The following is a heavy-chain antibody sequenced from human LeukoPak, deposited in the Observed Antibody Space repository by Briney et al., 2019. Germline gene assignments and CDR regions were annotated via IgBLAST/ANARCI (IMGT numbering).Heavy chain of an antibody. Sequence: NPWGALRLSCAASGFTFSSYSMNWVRQAPGKGLEWVSSISSSSSYIYYADSVKGRFTISRDNAKNSLYLQMNSLRAEDTAVYYCARDWGYYYYYGMDVWGQGTTVTVSS. CDR1: GFTFSSYS. CDR3: ARDWGYYYYYGMDV. CDR2: ISSSSSYI. V-gene: IGHV3-21*01. D-gene: IGHD3-16*01. J-gene: IGHJ6*02.